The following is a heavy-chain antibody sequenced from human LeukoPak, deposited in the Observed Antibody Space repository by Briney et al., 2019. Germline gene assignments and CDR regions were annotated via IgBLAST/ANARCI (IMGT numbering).Heavy chain of an antibody. CDR2: ISSSSSYI. V-gene: IGHV3-21*01. D-gene: IGHD6-19*01. J-gene: IGHJ4*02. CDR1: GLTFSSYS. CDR3: ASSKVAGTFDY. Sequence: PGGSLRLSCAASGLTFSSYSMNWVRQAPGKGLEWVSSISSSSSYIYYADSVKGRFTISRDNAKNSLYPQMNSLRAEDTAVYYCASSKVAGTFDYWGQGTLVTVSS.